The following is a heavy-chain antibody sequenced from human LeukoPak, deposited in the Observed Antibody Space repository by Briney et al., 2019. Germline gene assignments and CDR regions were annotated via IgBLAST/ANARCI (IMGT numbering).Heavy chain of an antibody. D-gene: IGHD2-2*01. Sequence: SETLSLTCTVSGYSISSGYYWGWIRQPPGKGLKWIGTIYHSGNTYYNPSLKSRVTISVDTSKNQFSLKLTSVTAADTAVYCCARVRGYCSSTICYRYYFDYWGQGTLVTVSS. V-gene: IGHV4-38-2*02. J-gene: IGHJ4*02. CDR2: IYHSGNT. CDR1: GYSISSGYY. CDR3: ARVRGYCSSTICYRYYFDY.